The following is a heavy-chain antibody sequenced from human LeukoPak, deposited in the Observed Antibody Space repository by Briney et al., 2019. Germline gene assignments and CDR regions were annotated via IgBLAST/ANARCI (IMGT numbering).Heavy chain of an antibody. V-gene: IGHV3-13*01. CDR2: IGTADDT. D-gene: IGHD5-12*01. CDR1: GFTFSRYD. J-gene: IGHJ6*02. CDR3: ARDLYVDIVAPSGMDV. Sequence: PGGSLRLSCAASGFTFSRYDMHWVRQATGKGLEWVSAIGTADDTYYGDSVKGRFTISKDNSKNTLYLQMNSLRAEDTAVYYCARDLYVDIVAPSGMDVWGQGTTVTVSS.